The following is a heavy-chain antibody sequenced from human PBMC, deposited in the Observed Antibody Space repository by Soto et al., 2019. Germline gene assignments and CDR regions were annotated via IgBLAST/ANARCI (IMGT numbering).Heavy chain of an antibody. J-gene: IGHJ1*01. CDR3: ARQYCSSTSCYVRYFQH. CDR1: GYTFTSYG. V-gene: IGHV1-18*01. CDR2: ISAYNGNT. Sequence: ASVKVSCKASGYTFTSYGISWVRQAPGQGLEWMGWISAYNGNTNYAQKLQGRVTMTTDTSTSTAYMELRSLRSDDTAVYYCARQYCSSTSCYVRYFQHWGQGTLVTVSS. D-gene: IGHD2-2*01.